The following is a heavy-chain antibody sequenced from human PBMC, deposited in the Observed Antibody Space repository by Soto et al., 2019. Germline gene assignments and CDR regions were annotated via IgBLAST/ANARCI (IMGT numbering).Heavy chain of an antibody. J-gene: IGHJ4*02. D-gene: IGHD2-15*01. CDR1: GFTFSSYG. Sequence: GGSLRLSCAASGFTFSSYGMHWVRQAPGKGLEWVAVISYDGSNKYYADSVKGRFTISRDNSKNTLYLQMNSLRAEDTAVYYCAKDRVNCSGGSCYSDPDQYYFDYWGQGTLVTAPQ. CDR2: ISYDGSNK. CDR3: AKDRVNCSGGSCYSDPDQYYFDY. V-gene: IGHV3-30*18.